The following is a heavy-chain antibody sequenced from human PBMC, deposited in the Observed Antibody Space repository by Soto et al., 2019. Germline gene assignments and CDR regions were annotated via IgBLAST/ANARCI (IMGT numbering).Heavy chain of an antibody. D-gene: IGHD3-10*01. Sequence: GESLKISCKGSGYSFTSYWIGWVRQMPGKGLEWMGIIYPGDSNTRYSPSFQGQVTISADKSISAAYLQWSSLKASDTAMYYCARDQYGGSGSPFPAYWGPGTQVTVSS. J-gene: IGHJ4*02. CDR1: GYSFTSYW. CDR3: ARDQYGGSGSPFPAY. CDR2: IYPGDSNT. V-gene: IGHV5-51*01.